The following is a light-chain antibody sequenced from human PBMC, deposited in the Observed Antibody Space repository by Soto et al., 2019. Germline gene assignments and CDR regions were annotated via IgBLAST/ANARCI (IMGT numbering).Light chain of an antibody. CDR3: AAWDDSLTGLV. Sequence: QSVLTQPPSASGTPGQRVTISCSGSSSNIGSNTVNWYQQLPGTAPKLLIYSNNQRPSGVPDRFSGSESGTSASLAISGLRSEDEADYYCAAWDDSLTGLVAGGGTKLTVL. CDR1: SSNIGSNT. V-gene: IGLV1-44*01. CDR2: SNN. J-gene: IGLJ2*01.